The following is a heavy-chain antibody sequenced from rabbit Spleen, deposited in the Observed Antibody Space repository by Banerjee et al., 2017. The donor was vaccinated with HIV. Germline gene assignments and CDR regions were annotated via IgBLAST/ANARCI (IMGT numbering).Heavy chain of an antibody. CDR1: GFDFSKYG. CDR2: IDPIFGRT. J-gene: IGHJ4*01. CDR3: ARGSAAMTMMITGFYLNL. V-gene: IGHV1S47*01. Sequence: QEQLVESGGGLVQPGGSLKLSCKASGFDFSKYGMSWVRQAPGKGLEWIGYIDPIFGRTYYASWVDGRFTISSHNAQNTVFLQMTSLTAADTATYFCARGSAAMTMMITGFYLNLWGQGTLVTVS. D-gene: IGHD2-1*01.